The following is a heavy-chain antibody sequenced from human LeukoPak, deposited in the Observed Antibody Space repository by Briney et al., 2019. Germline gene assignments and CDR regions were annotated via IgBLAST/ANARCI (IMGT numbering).Heavy chain of an antibody. CDR2: INPSGGST. CDR1: GYTFTTYY. D-gene: IGHD3-16*01. J-gene: IGHJ4*02. Sequence: GASVKVSCKASGYTFTTYYMHWVRQAPGQGLEWMGIINPSGGSTSYAQKFQGRVTMTRDTSTSTVYMELSSLRSEDTAVYYCARGSVVYDYVWGSPTFDYWGQGTLVTVSS. CDR3: ARGSVVYDYVWGSPTFDY. V-gene: IGHV1-46*01.